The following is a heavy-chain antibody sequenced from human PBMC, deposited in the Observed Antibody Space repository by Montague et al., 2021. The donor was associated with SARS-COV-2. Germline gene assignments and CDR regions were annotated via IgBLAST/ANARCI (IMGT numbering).Heavy chain of an antibody. J-gene: IGHJ6*02. D-gene: IGHD2-15*01. CDR1: GGSFSSY. Sequence: SETLSLTCDVYGGSFSSYWSWIRQPPGRGLEWVGQISHGGGTNYXLSLKSRVTISVDTSKNQVSLKLSSVTAADTAVYYCASHCGGGRCYFGMDVWGQGTTVTVSS. V-gene: IGHV4-34*01. CDR3: ASHCGGGRCYFGMDV. CDR2: ISHGGGT.